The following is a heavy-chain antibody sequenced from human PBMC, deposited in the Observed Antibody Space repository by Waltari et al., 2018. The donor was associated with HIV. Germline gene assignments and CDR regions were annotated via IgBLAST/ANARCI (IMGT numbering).Heavy chain of an antibody. CDR3: ARANLNDYFYGMDV. D-gene: IGHD2-8*01. Sequence: QVQLQESGPGLVKPSQTLSLTCTVSGDSISSGGSYWSWIRQHPGKGLEWIGYIYYSGSSHYNPSLKSRVTISVDTSKNQFSLNLSSVTAADTAVYYCARANLNDYFYGMDVWGQGTTVTVSS. J-gene: IGHJ6*02. CDR1: GDSISSGGSY. CDR2: IYYSGSS. V-gene: IGHV4-31*03.